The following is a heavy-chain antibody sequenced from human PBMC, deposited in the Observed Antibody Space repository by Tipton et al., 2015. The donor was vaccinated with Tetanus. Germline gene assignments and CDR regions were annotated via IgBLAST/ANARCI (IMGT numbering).Heavy chain of an antibody. CDR1: GGSVISGDYH. CDR3: ASRAWDGYDSPYDY. Sequence: TLSLTCTVSGGSVISGDYHWNWVRKPPGKGLEWIAYMSYSENNDYNPSLKSRVTISLDTPKNQFSLKLSSVTATDTAVYYCASRAWDGYDSPYDYWGQGTLVTVSS. CDR2: MSYSENN. J-gene: IGHJ4*02. V-gene: IGHV4-61*08. D-gene: IGHD5-12*01.